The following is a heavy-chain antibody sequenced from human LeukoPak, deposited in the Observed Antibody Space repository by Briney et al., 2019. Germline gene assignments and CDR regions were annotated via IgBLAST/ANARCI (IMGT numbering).Heavy chain of an antibody. CDR2: IKEDGSEK. CDR1: GFTFSSCA. CDR3: ARDSSGYQ. Sequence: GGSLRLSCAASGFTFSSCAMSWVRQAPGKGLEWVANIKEDGSEKYYGDSVKGRFTISRDNAKNSLYLQMNSLRAEDTAVYYCARDSSGYQWGQGTLVTVSS. J-gene: IGHJ4*02. D-gene: IGHD3-22*01. V-gene: IGHV3-7*01.